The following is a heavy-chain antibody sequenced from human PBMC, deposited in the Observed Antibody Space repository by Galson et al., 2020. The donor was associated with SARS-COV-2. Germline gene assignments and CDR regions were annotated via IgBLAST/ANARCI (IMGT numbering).Heavy chain of an antibody. Sequence: SEPLSLTCTVSGGSVRGASQSWSWIRQPAGKGLEWTGRIYISGSTNYNPSLTSRVTISLDTSKNQFSLKVTSVTAADTAVYYCARISSWVYYYYGMDVWGQGTTVTGSS. V-gene: IGHV4-61*02. CDR1: GGSVRGASQS. CDR3: ARISSWVYYYYGMDV. D-gene: IGHD6-13*01. J-gene: IGHJ6*02. CDR2: IYISGST.